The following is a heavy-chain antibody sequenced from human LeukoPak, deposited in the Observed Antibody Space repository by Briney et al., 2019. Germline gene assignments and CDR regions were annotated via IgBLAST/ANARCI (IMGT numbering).Heavy chain of an antibody. CDR1: GFTFSSYS. CDR3: ARGYYDFWSGYYTGMWFDY. CDR2: ISSSGSTI. V-gene: IGHV3-48*04. J-gene: IGHJ4*02. D-gene: IGHD3-3*01. Sequence: PGGSLRLSCAASGFTFSSYSMNWVRQAPGKGLEWVSYISSSGSTIYYADSVKGRFTISRDNAKNSLYLQMNSLRVEDTAVYYCARGYYDFWSGYYTGMWFDYWGQGTLVTVSS.